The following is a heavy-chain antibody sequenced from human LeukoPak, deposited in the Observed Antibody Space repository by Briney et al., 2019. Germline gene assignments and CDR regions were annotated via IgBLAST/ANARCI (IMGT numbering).Heavy chain of an antibody. V-gene: IGHV3-23*01. Sequence: GGSLRLSCAASGFTFSSYAMSWVRQAPGKGLEGVSDISGSGGITYYADSVKGRFTISRDNSKNTLYLQMNSLRAEDTAVYYCAKQIMTTVTTDAFDIWGQGTMVTVSS. CDR2: ISGSGGIT. CDR1: GFTFSSYA. CDR3: AKQIMTTVTTDAFDI. J-gene: IGHJ3*02. D-gene: IGHD4-17*01.